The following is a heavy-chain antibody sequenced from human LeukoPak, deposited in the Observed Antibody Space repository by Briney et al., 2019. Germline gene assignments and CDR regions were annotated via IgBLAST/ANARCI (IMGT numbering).Heavy chain of an antibody. J-gene: IGHJ5*02. CDR2: IYTSGST. V-gene: IGHV4-4*07. CDR1: GGSISSYY. CDR3: ARLNWNDGLHWFDP. D-gene: IGHD1-1*01. Sequence: SENLSLTCTVSGGSISSYYWSWIRQPAGKGLEWIGRIYTSGSTNYNPSLKSRVTMSVDTSKNQFSLKLSSVTVADTAVYYCARLNWNDGLHWFDPWGQGTLVTVSS.